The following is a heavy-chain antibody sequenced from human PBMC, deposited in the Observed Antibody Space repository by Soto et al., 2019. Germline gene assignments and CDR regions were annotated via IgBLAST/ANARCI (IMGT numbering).Heavy chain of an antibody. CDR2: ISDDGGNQ. CDR1: GFTFNSFG. CDR3: AKSTGSGWYGDLFHD. J-gene: IGHJ4*02. Sequence: QVQLVESGGGVVQPGRSLRLSCTASGFTFNSFGMHWVRQAPGKGLEWVAVISDDGGNQNYADSVKGRFTVSRDNSKTTLYLQMNSLRAEDTAVYYCAKSTGSGWYGDLFHDWGQGTLVTVSS. D-gene: IGHD6-19*01. V-gene: IGHV3-30*18.